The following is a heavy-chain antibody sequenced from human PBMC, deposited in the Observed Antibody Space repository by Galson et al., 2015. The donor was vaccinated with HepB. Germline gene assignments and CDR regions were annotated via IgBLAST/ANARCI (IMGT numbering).Heavy chain of an antibody. J-gene: IGHJ4*02. CDR1: GLTVSSNY. D-gene: IGHD3-10*01. V-gene: IGHV3-66*02. Sequence: SLRLSCAASGLTVSSNYMSWVRQAPGKGLQWVSVIYSDGTTVYADSVKGRFTVSRDNSKNTLYLQMNSLRVEDTAVYYCAREKGRGVISPYFDYWGQGTLVTVSS. CDR2: IYSDGTT. CDR3: AREKGRGVISPYFDY.